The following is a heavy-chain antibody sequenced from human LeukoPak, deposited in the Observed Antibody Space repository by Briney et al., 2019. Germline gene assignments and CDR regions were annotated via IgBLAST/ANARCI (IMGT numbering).Heavy chain of an antibody. CDR2: INKDGSEK. CDR1: GFTFSNNC. CDR3: ASGPLISYNSSTYPPFDY. Sequence: GGTLRLSCAASGFTFSNNCMSWGCQAPGKGLECVANINKDGSEKNYINSVKGRFTISRDNAKNSLYLQMNSLRAEDTAVYYCASGPLISYNSSTYPPFDYWGQGTLVTVSS. J-gene: IGHJ4*02. D-gene: IGHD6-6*01. V-gene: IGHV3-7*01.